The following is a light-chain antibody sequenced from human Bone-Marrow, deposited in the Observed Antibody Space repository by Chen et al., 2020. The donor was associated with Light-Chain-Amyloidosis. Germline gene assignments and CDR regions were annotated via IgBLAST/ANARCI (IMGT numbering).Light chain of an antibody. CDR2: KDN. J-gene: IGLJ3*02. CDR1: ALPKQF. CDR3: PSADSSGSGV. V-gene: IGLV3-25*03. Sequence: SSGLTQPPSMSVSPGQTARITCSGDALPKQFVYWYQQKPGQAPILVILKDNERASGIPERFSGSSSGTIVTLTIRGVQAEDEADYHCPSADSSGSGVFGGGTKLTVL.